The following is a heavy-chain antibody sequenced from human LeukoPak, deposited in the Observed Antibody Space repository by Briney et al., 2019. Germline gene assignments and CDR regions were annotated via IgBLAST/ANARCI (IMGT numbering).Heavy chain of an antibody. CDR3: ASSKKPWIQLWFFDL. D-gene: IGHD5-18*01. J-gene: IGHJ3*01. CDR2: IYYSGNT. CDR1: GDFINGFY. V-gene: IGHV4-59*07. Sequence: SDTLALTCTFSGDFINGFYWKWMRQPRGKALEEVGYIYYSGNTNYNTSLKRRVTISVDRATNQFSLKLRPVTTADTAVYYCASSKKPWIQLWFFDLWGKETMVSVSS.